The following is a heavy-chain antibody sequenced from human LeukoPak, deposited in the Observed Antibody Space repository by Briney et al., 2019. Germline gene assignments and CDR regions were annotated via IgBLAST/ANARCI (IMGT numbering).Heavy chain of an antibody. V-gene: IGHV3-64*02. CDR2: IDTVGGIT. J-gene: IGHJ4*02. CDR3: ARGIDSPYCTSTSCPEGIDL. CDR1: GFTFRSHP. Sequence: GGSLRLSCAASGFTFRSHPMHWVRQAPGKGLEYISAIDTVGGITHYADSVKGRSTISRDNSKNTLSLQVGSLRPDDMAVYYCARGIDSPYCTSTSCPEGIDLWGQGTLVTVSS. D-gene: IGHD2-2*01.